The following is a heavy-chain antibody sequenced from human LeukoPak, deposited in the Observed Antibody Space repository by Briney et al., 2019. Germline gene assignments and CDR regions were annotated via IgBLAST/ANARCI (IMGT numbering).Heavy chain of an antibody. Sequence: GGSLRLSCAASGFTFSSHALTWVRQAPGKGLEWVANINQDGSKKYYVDSVKGRFTISRDNAKNSVYLQMNSLRVEDTAVYYCAKEVGGSGSFWGQGTLVTVSS. CDR1: GFTFSSHA. CDR3: AKEVGGSGSF. D-gene: IGHD3-10*01. V-gene: IGHV3-7*01. CDR2: INQDGSKK. J-gene: IGHJ4*02.